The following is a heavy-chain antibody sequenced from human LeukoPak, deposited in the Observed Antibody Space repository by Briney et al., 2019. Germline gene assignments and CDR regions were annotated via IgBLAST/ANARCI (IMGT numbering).Heavy chain of an antibody. D-gene: IGHD2-15*01. J-gene: IGHJ4*02. CDR1: GGAISSSTYY. CDR2: IYYSGST. Sequence: PSETLSLTCTVSGGAISSSTYYWGWIRQPPGKGLDWIGSIYYSGSTYYNPSLKSRVTISVDTSKNQFSLKLSSVTAADTAVYYCASRPQKYSRYFDYWGQGTLVTASS. V-gene: IGHV4-39*01. CDR3: ASRPQKYSRYFDY.